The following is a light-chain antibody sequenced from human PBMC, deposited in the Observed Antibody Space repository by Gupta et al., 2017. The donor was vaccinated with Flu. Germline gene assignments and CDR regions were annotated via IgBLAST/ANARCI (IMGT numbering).Light chain of an antibody. CDR2: GAS. CDR3: QQYYNWPLYT. J-gene: IGKJ2*01. CDR1: QSVSSD. V-gene: IGKV3-15*01. Sequence: VTLSVSPGERATLSCRASQSVSSDLAWYQQKPGQAPRLLIFGASTRATGIPARFSGSGSGTEFTLTISSLQSEDFAVYFCQQYYNWPLYTFGQGTKLEI.